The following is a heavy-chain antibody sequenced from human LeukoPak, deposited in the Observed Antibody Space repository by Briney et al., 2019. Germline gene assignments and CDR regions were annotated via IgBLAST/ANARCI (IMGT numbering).Heavy chain of an antibody. CDR2: IYYNGNT. Sequence: SETLSLNCSVSDGSINSYYWNWIRRPPGKGLEWIGYIYYNGNTNYSPSLKSRVTMSVDTSKNLSSLKVSSVTAADTAVYYCARGRSNYYGMDVWGQGTTVTVSS. D-gene: IGHD1-26*01. V-gene: IGHV4-59*01. J-gene: IGHJ6*02. CDR1: DGSINSYY. CDR3: ARGRSNYYGMDV.